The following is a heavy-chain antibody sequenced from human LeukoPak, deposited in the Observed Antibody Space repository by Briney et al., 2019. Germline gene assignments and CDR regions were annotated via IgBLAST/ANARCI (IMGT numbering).Heavy chain of an antibody. V-gene: IGHV3-73*01. Sequence: GGSLRLSCAASGYTFSGSAMHWVRQASGKGLEWVGRIRSKANSYATAYAASVKGRFTISRDDSKNTAYLQMNSLKTEDTAVYYCTRQDEQQWLEGEDYWGQGTLVTVSS. CDR3: TRQDEQQWLEGEDY. J-gene: IGHJ4*02. CDR1: GYTFSGSA. D-gene: IGHD6-19*01. CDR2: IRSKANSYAT.